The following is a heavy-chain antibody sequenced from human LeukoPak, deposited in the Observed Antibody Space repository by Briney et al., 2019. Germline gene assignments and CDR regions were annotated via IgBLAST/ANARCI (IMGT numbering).Heavy chain of an antibody. J-gene: IGHJ5*02. Sequence: PSETLSLTCAVYGGSFSGYYWSWIRQSPGKGLEWIGEINHSGSTNYNPSLKSRVTISLDTSKNQFSLKLSSVTAADTAVYYCARDSIMITFGGVIQGRYNWFDPWGQGTLVTVSS. CDR3: ARDSIMITFGGVIQGRYNWFDP. CDR2: INHSGST. V-gene: IGHV4-34*01. D-gene: IGHD3-16*01. CDR1: GGSFSGYY.